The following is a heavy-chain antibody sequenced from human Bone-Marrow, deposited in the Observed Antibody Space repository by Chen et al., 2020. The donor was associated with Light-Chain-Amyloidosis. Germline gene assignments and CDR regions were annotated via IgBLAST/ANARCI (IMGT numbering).Heavy chain of an antibody. CDR2: LDWEGVSI. CDR1: GFTFDDYA. Sequence: EVQLVESGGGLIQPGGSLRLSCTASGFTFDDYAMHWVRQPPGKGLEWVSGLDWEGVSIGYADSVKGRFTISRDNAKNSLSLEMTRLRGEDTAFYYCTKDISPHMAGFDFWGQGMLVTVSS. CDR3: TKDISPHMAGFDF. J-gene: IGHJ4*02. V-gene: IGHV3-9*01.